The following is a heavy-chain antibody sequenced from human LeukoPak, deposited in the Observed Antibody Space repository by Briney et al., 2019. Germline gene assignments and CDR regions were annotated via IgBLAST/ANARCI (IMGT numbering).Heavy chain of an antibody. CDR3: ARGWHCSSTSCYGGFDY. D-gene: IGHD2-2*01. CDR2: ISWNSDNI. Sequence: PGGSLRLSCAASGFTFDDYAMHWVRQAPGKGLEWVSGISWNSDNIDYADSVKGRFTISRDNAKNSLYLQMNSLRAEDTAVYYCARGWHCSSTSCYGGFDYWGQGTLVTVSS. V-gene: IGHV3-9*01. CDR1: GFTFDDYA. J-gene: IGHJ4*02.